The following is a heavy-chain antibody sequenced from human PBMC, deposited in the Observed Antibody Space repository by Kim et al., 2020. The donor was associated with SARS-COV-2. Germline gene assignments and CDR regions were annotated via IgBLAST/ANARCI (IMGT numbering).Heavy chain of an antibody. D-gene: IGHD4-17*01. CDR3: AKSDGDYSLASMDV. J-gene: IGHJ6*03. CDR2: IWYDGSNK. V-gene: IGHV3-33*06. Sequence: GGSLRLSCAASGFTFSSYGMHWVRQAPGKGLEWVAVIWYDGSNKYYADSVKGRFTISRDNSKNTLYLQMNSLRAEDTAVYYCAKSDGDYSLASMDVWGKGTTVTVSS. CDR1: GFTFSSYG.